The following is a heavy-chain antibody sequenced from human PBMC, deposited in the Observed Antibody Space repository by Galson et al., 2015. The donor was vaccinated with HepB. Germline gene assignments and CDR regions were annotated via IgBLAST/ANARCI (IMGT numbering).Heavy chain of an antibody. V-gene: IGHV4-4*08. J-gene: IGHJ3*02. D-gene: IGHD5-18*01. Sequence: ETLSLTCTVSGGSISSYYWGWVRQPPGKGLEWIGYIYHSGSTYYNPSLKSRVTISVDTSKNQFSLKLSSVTAADTAVYYCASTDVDTAMVGAFDIWGQGTMVTVSS. CDR3: ASTDVDTAMVGAFDI. CDR1: GGSISSYY. CDR2: IYHSGST.